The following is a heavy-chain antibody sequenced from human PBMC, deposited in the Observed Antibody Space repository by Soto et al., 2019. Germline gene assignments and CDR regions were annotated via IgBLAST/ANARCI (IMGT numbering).Heavy chain of an antibody. J-gene: IGHJ6*02. V-gene: IGHV3-48*01. Sequence: EVQLVESGGGLVQPGGSLRLSCAASGFTFSSYSMNWVRQAPGKGLEWVSYISSSSSTIYYADSVKGRFTISRDNAKNSLFLQMFSLRADGTAVYCCARGGFSYYYGMDVWGQGTTVTVSS. CDR1: GFTFSSYS. CDR2: ISSSSSTI. CDR3: ARGGFSYYYGMDV. D-gene: IGHD3-10*01.